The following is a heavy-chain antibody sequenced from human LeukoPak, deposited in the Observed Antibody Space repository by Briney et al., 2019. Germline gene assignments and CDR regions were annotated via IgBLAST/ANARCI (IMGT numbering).Heavy chain of an antibody. CDR1: GGSISSGSYY. V-gene: IGHV4-61*02. J-gene: IGHJ4*02. Sequence: SETLSLTCTVSGGSISSGSYYWSWIRQPAGKGLEWIRRIYTSGSTNYNPSLKSRVTISVDTSKNQFSLKLSSVTAADTAVYYCARGKIVAPPPFDYWGQGTLVTVSS. CDR3: ARGKIVAPPPFDY. CDR2: IYTSGST. D-gene: IGHD3-22*01.